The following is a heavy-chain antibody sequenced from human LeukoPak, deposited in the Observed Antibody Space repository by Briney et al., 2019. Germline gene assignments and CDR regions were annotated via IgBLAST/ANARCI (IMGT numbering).Heavy chain of an antibody. CDR2: IYYSGTT. Sequence: SETLSLTCTVSGGSIGSNSYYWGWIRQPPGKGLGWIGTIYYSGTTYYNPSLKSRVTISVDTSKNQFSLKLSSVTAADTAVYYCARLTYDSSSYRYYFDYWGQGTLVTVSS. D-gene: IGHD3-22*01. CDR1: GGSIGSNSYY. CDR3: ARLTYDSSSYRYYFDY. V-gene: IGHV4-39*01. J-gene: IGHJ4*02.